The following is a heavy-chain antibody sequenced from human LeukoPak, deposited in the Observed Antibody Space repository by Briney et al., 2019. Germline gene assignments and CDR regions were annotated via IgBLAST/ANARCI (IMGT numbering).Heavy chain of an antibody. Sequence: QTGGSLRLSXAASGFTFSSYAMSCVRQAPGKGLEWVSAISGSGGSTYYADSVKGRFTISTDNSKNTLYLQMNSLRAEDTAVYYCAKGGVSGYYYDSSGYSFDYWGQGTLVTVSS. CDR1: GFTFSSYA. CDR2: ISGSGGST. D-gene: IGHD3-22*01. J-gene: IGHJ4*02. CDR3: AKGGVSGYYYDSSGYSFDY. V-gene: IGHV3-23*01.